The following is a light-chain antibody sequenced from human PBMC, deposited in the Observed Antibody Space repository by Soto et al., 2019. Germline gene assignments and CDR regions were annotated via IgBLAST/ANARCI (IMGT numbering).Light chain of an antibody. Sequence: QSALTHPASVSGSPGQSITISCTGTSSDVGGYDYVSWYQQHPGKAPKLMIYEVNNRPSGVSNRFSGSKSGNTASLTISGLQPEDEADYYCSSYTSGSILYVFGTGTKVTVL. J-gene: IGLJ1*01. CDR1: SSDVGGYDY. CDR3: SSYTSGSILYV. CDR2: EVN. V-gene: IGLV2-14*01.